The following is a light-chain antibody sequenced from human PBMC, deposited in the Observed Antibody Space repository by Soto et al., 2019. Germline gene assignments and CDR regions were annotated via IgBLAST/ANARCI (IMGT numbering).Light chain of an antibody. CDR2: GVF. Sequence: ETVLTQSPGTVSLYPGERATLSCTTSQSVRSNYLAWYQQKPGQAPRLVVYGVFNRATGIPDRFSGSGSGTDFTLTISGLDPDDSAVYYCQHYDGSPRTFGQGTKLES. CDR3: QHYDGSPRT. V-gene: IGKV3-20*01. CDR1: QSVRSNY. J-gene: IGKJ2*01.